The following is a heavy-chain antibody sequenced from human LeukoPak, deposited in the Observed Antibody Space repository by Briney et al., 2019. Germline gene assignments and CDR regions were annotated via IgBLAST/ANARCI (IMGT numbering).Heavy chain of an antibody. Sequence: GGSLRLSCAASGFTFSSYGMHWVRQAPGKGLEWVAVIWYDGSNKYYADSVKGRFTISRDNSKNTLYLQMNSLRAEDTAVYYCARDSTRAYSSGWFRNDAFDIWGQGTMVTVSS. CDR3: ARDSTRAYSSGWFRNDAFDI. D-gene: IGHD6-19*01. CDR1: GFTFSSYG. J-gene: IGHJ3*02. CDR2: IWYDGSNK. V-gene: IGHV3-33*01.